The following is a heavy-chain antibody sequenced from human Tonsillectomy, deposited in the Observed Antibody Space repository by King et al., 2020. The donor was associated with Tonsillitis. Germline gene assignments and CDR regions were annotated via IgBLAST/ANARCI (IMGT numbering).Heavy chain of an antibody. V-gene: IGHV3-66*01. CDR1: GISVSSHY. J-gene: IGHJ3*01. CDR2: VYSGGKD. Sequence: LVESGGGLVQPGGSLRLSCAASGISVSSHYMSWVRLAPGKGLEWVSVVYSGGKDYFADSVKGRFTISKDNLKNTLYLQMNTLRAEDTAMYYCATWTYQYDAIPDGFDVWGQGTMVTVSS. CDR3: ATWTYQYDAIPDGFDV. D-gene: IGHD2-21*01.